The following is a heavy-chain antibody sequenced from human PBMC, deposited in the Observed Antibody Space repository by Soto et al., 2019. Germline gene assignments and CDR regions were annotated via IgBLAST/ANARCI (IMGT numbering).Heavy chain of an antibody. D-gene: IGHD2-15*01. CDR3: ARDLGYCSGGSCLYWFDP. CDR1: GFTFSSYS. CDR2: ISSSSSTI. V-gene: IGHV3-48*01. Sequence: GGSLRLSCAASGFTFSSYSMNWVRQATGKGLEWVSYISSSSSTIYYADSVKGRFTISRDNAKNSLYLQMNSLRAEDTAVYYCARDLGYCSGGSCLYWFDPWGQGTLVTVSS. J-gene: IGHJ5*02.